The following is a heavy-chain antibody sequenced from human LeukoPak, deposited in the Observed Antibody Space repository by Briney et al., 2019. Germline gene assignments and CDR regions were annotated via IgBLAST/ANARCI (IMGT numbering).Heavy chain of an antibody. J-gene: IGHJ4*02. V-gene: IGHV3-64*01. CDR3: ARESDSSGWYFGY. CDR1: GFTFRSYA. D-gene: IGHD6-19*01. CDR2: LSRHGGST. Sequence: GGSLRLSCAASGFTFRSYAMHWARQAPGKGLEYVSALSRHGGSTHYANSVKGRFTISRDNSKNTLYLQMGSLRAEDMAVYYCARESDSSGWYFGYWGQGTLVSVSS.